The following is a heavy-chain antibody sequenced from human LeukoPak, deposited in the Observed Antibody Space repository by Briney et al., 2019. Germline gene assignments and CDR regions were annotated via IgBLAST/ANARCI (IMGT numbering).Heavy chain of an antibody. CDR3: AKVYHCSSTSCYNANWFDP. Sequence: TGGSLRLSCAASGFTFSSYAMSWVRQAPGKGLEWVSAISGSGGSTYYADSVKGRFTISRDNSKNTLYLQMNSLRAEDTAVYYCAKVYHCSSTSCYNANWFDPWGQGTLVTVSS. CDR1: GFTFSSYA. V-gene: IGHV3-23*01. D-gene: IGHD2-2*02. CDR2: ISGSGGST. J-gene: IGHJ5*02.